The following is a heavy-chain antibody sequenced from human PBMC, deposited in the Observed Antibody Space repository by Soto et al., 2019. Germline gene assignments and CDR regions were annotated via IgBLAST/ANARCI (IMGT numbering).Heavy chain of an antibody. V-gene: IGHV3-9*01. J-gene: IGHJ4*02. CDR2: ISWSSVTF. CDR1: GFNFDGYA. Sequence: GGSLRISCAAPGFNFDGYAMHWGRRAPGEGLEWVSGISWSSVTFDYADSVKGRFTISRDNAKNSLYLQMNSLRAEDTAFYYCAKDHDEDFGYDLDYFDYWGQGTLVTVSS. D-gene: IGHD5-12*01. CDR3: AKDHDEDFGYDLDYFDY.